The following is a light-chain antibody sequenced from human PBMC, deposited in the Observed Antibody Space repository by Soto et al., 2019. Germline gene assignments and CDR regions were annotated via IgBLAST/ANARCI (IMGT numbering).Light chain of an antibody. J-gene: IGKJ1*01. CDR2: GAS. Sequence: EIVLTQSPGSLSLSPGERATLSCRASQSFSSTFFAWYQQKPGQAPRLLIYGASSRATGIPDRFSGSGSGTYFTLTISRLEPEDFAVYYWQQYASSVTFGQGTKVEIK. CDR3: QQYASSVT. V-gene: IGKV3-20*01. CDR1: QSFSSTF.